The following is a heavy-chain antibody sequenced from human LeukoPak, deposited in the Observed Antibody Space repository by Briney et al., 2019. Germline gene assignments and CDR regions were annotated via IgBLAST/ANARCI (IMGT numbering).Heavy chain of an antibody. Sequence: GASVKVSCKASGYTFPSYYMHWVRQAPGQGLEWMGVINPSGGNTNSAPKFQGRVTMTRDTSTTTAYMELRSLRSDDTAVYYCARDYYDTSGYFYGSNYWGQGTLVTVSS. CDR2: INPSGGNT. D-gene: IGHD3-22*01. CDR3: ARDYYDTSGYFYGSNY. CDR1: GYTFPSYY. V-gene: IGHV1-46*01. J-gene: IGHJ4*02.